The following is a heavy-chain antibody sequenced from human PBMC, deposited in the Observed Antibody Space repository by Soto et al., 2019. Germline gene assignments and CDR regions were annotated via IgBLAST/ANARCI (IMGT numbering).Heavy chain of an antibody. D-gene: IGHD2-15*01. CDR2: IWYDGSNK. CDR1: GFTFSDYA. CDR3: ARPGYCTGGSCYFFLY. V-gene: IGHV3-33*08. Sequence: PGGSLRLSCSASGFTFSDYAMHWVRQPPGKGLEWVALIWYDGSNKYYVDSVKGRFTISRDNSKNTMYLQMNSLRAEDTAVYYCARPGYCTGGSCYFFLYWGQGTLVTVSS. J-gene: IGHJ4*02.